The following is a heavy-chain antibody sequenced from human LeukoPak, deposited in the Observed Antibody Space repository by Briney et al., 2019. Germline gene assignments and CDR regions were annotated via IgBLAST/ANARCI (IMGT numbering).Heavy chain of an antibody. Sequence: GGSLRLSCAASGFTFSTYAMSWVRQAPGKGLEWVSAIGGSGGSTYYADSVKGRFTISRDDSKNTLYLQMNSLRAEDTAVYYCARDTISFQIEKATIPLAYWGQGTLVTVSS. CDR2: IGGSGGST. CDR3: ARDTISFQIEKATIPLAY. CDR1: GFTFSTYA. D-gene: IGHD5-24*01. J-gene: IGHJ4*02. V-gene: IGHV3-23*01.